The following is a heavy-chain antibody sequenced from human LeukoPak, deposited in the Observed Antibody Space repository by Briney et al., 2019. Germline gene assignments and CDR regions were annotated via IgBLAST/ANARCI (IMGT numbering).Heavy chain of an antibody. Sequence: GASVKVSCKASGGTFTSYAISWVRQAPGQGLEWMGRIIPILGIANYAQKFQGRVTITADKSTSTASMELSSLRSEDTAVYYCARERSSGYWGQGTLVTVSS. CDR2: IIPILGIA. CDR1: GGTFTSYA. CDR3: ARERSSGY. V-gene: IGHV1-69*04. D-gene: IGHD3-22*01. J-gene: IGHJ4*02.